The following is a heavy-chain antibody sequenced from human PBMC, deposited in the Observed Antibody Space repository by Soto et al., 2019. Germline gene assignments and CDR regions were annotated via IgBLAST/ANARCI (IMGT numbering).Heavy chain of an antibody. CDR1: GYTFTSYY. D-gene: IGHD1-7*01. Sequence: QVQLVQSGAEVKKPGASVKVSCKASGYTFTSYYMHWVRQAPGQGLEWMGIINPSGGSTSYAQKFQGRVTMTRDTSTSTVYMELSSLRSEDTAVYYCARELRNWNYGYDAFDIWGQGTMVTVSS. CDR2: INPSGGST. V-gene: IGHV1-46*03. CDR3: ARELRNWNYGYDAFDI. J-gene: IGHJ3*02.